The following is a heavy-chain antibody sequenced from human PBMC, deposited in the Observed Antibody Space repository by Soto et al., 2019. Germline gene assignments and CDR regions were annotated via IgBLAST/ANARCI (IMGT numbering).Heavy chain of an antibody. CDR1: GGSISSGGYY. V-gene: IGHV4-31*03. Sequence: SETLSLTCTVSGGSISSGGYYWSWIRQHPGKGLEWIGYIYYSGSTYYNPSLKSRVTISVDTSKNQFSLKLSSVTAADTAVYYCAIRIAAAGHFDYWGQGTLVTVSS. D-gene: IGHD6-13*01. CDR2: IYYSGST. J-gene: IGHJ4*02. CDR3: AIRIAAAGHFDY.